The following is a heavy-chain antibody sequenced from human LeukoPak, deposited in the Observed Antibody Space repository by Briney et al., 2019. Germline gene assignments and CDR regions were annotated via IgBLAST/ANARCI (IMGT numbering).Heavy chain of an antibody. V-gene: IGHV4-34*01. CDR3: ARYGIRGRSIAARPPPFDY. CDR1: GGSFSGYY. Sequence: SETLSLTCAVYGGSFSGYYWSWIRHPPGKGLEWFGEINHSGSTNYNPSLKSRVTISVDTSKNQFSLKLSSVTAADTAVYYCARYGIRGRSIAARPPPFDYWGQGTLVTVSS. J-gene: IGHJ4*02. D-gene: IGHD6-6*01. CDR2: INHSGST.